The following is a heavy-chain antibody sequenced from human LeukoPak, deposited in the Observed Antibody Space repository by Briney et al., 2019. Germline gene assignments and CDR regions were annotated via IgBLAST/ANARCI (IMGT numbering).Heavy chain of an antibody. J-gene: IGHJ4*02. Sequence: GGSLRLSCAASGFTFSSYWMSWVRQAPGKGLEWVANIKQDGSEKYYVDSVKGRFTISRDNAKNSLYLQMNSLRADDTAVYYCAKDVWTRQQLPPGLDYWGQGTLLTVSS. CDR1: GFTFSSYW. CDR3: AKDVWTRQQLPPGLDY. CDR2: IKQDGSEK. D-gene: IGHD6-13*01. V-gene: IGHV3-7*03.